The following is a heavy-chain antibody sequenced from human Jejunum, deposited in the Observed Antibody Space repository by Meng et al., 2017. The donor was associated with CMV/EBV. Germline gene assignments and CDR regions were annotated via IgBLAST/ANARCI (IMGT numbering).Heavy chain of an antibody. CDR2: ISGSGDRT. CDR1: LTFSSMS. D-gene: IGHD5-12*01. V-gene: IGHV3-23*01. Sequence: LTFSSMSVSWARQAPGKVLEWVSGISGSGDRTYYADSVKGRFTISRDNSKNTLYLQMNSLGTEDTAAYYCAKEAGIVAAITYYFDYWGQGTLVTSPQ. J-gene: IGHJ4*02. CDR3: AKEAGIVAAITYYFDY.